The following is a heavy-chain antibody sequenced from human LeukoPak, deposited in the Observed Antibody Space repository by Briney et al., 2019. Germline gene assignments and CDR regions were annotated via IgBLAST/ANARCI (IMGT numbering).Heavy chain of an antibody. CDR3: ARGGDTSNWYPGYFDY. CDR2: IKSDGSST. J-gene: IGHJ4*02. D-gene: IGHD6-13*01. CDR1: GFTFSNYW. V-gene: IGHV3-74*01. Sequence: PGGSLRLSCAASGFTFSNYWMHWVRQAPGKGPVWVSRIKSDGSSTRFADSVQGRFTISRDNGKKTVYLQMNSLRAEDTAVYYCARGGDTSNWYPGYFDYWGQGALVTVSS.